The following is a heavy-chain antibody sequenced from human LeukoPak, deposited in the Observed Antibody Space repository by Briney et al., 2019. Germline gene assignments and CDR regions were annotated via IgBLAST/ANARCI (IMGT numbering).Heavy chain of an antibody. V-gene: IGHV3-48*01. CDR1: GFTFSSYS. CDR3: AKDYPTSGYNYINWFDP. D-gene: IGHD5-18*01. Sequence: GGSLRLSCAASGFTFSSYSMNWVRQAPGKGLEWVSYIPSSSSTIYYADSVKGRFTISRDNSKNTLYLQMNSLRAEDTAVYYCAKDYPTSGYNYINWFDPWGQGTLVTVSS. CDR2: IPSSSSTI. J-gene: IGHJ5*02.